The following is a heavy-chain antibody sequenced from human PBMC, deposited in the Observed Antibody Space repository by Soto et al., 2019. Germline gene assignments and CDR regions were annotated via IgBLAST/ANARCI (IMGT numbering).Heavy chain of an antibody. Sequence: QVQLQESGPGLVKPSQTLSLTCTVSGDSVSGGYYWSWVRQRPRKGLEWIGYVSPIGTPYYSPSPHXXVSISIDTSKNQLSLEVRSVTAADTAVYYCARDRGSYGMDVWGQGTTVTVSS. V-gene: IGHV4-31*03. CDR1: GDSVSGGYY. J-gene: IGHJ6*02. CDR2: VSPIGTP. CDR3: ARDRGSYGMDV.